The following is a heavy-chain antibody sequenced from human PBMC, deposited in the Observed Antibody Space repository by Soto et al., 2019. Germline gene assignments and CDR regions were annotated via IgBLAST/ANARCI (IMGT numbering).Heavy chain of an antibody. Sequence: EVQLLESGGGVVQPGGSLRLSCAASGFSCSGYVISWVRQAPGKGLEWVSVIGFSGGSRFYADSVKGRFTISRDISSNTVYLQMNSLRAEDTAVYYCAKSQDEMATNSMVDLWGQGTLVTVSS. CDR2: IGFSGGSR. J-gene: IGHJ5*02. V-gene: IGHV3-23*01. CDR3: AKSQDEMATNSMVDL. CDR1: GFSCSGYV. D-gene: IGHD5-12*01.